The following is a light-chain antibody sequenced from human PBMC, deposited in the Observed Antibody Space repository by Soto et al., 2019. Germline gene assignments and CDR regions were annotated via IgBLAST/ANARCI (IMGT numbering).Light chain of an antibody. CDR1: QSVLYSTNNKNY. J-gene: IGKJ1*01. V-gene: IGKV4-1*01. Sequence: DIVMTQSPDSLAVSLGERATINCKSSQSVLYSTNNKNYLAWYQKKPGQPPKLLIYWASNRESGVPDRFSGSGSATDFTLTISSLQAEDVATYYWHQYADTPRTFGQGTKVEIK. CDR3: HQYADTPRT. CDR2: WAS.